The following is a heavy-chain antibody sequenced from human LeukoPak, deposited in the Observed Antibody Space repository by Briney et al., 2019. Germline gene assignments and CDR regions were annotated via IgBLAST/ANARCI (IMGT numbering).Heavy chain of an antibody. D-gene: IGHD3-10*01. V-gene: IGHV3-21*01. CDR2: ITSYSDM. Sequence: PGGSLRLSCGASGFTFNSYSMNWVRQSPGKGLEWVSSITSYSDMYYADSVKGRFTISRDNAKNSLYLEMNSLRAEDTAVYYCARGGIIRVGELLYQGYFDYWGQRTLVTVSS. CDR1: GFTFNSYS. J-gene: IGHJ4*02. CDR3: ARGGIIRVGELLYQGYFDY.